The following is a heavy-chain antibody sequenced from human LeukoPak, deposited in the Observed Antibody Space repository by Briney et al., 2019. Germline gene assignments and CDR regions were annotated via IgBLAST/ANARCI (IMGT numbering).Heavy chain of an antibody. CDR3: ARDTGDFQGLDI. V-gene: IGHV3-7*01. CDR2: IKQDGSER. Sequence: PGGSLRLSCATSGFTFSTYWMSWVRQAPGKGLEWVANIKQDGSERNYVDSVKGRFTISRDNNKKSVYLQMNSLRAEDTAVYYCARDTGDFQGLDIWGQGTRVTVSS. J-gene: IGHJ3*02. CDR1: GFTFSTYW. D-gene: IGHD3-3*01.